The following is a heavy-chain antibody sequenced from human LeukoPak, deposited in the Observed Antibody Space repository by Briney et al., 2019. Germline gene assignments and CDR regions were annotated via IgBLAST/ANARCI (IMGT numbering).Heavy chain of an antibody. D-gene: IGHD5-24*01. CDR2: IIPIFGTA. CDR1: GGTFSSYA. J-gene: IGHJ4*02. Sequence: SVKVSCKASGGTFSSYAISWVRQAPGQGLEWMGGIIPIFGTANYAQKFQGRVTITADESTSTAYMELSSLKASDTAMYYCARLGDGYTQDYWGQGTLVTVSS. CDR3: ARLGDGYTQDY. V-gene: IGHV1-69*13.